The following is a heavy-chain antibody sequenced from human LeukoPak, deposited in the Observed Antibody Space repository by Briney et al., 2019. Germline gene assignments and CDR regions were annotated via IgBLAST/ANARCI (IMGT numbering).Heavy chain of an antibody. CDR2: ITNSGGNT. CDR3: AKDPFGRYDYGDY. Sequence: GGSLRLSCAAAGFTFSSYAMSWVRQAPGKGLEWVSGITNSGGNTYYADSVKGRFTISRDNSKNTLYLQMNSLRAEDTAVYYCAKDPFGRYDYGDYWGQGTLVTVSS. D-gene: IGHD3-16*01. V-gene: IGHV3-23*01. CDR1: GFTFSSYA. J-gene: IGHJ4*02.